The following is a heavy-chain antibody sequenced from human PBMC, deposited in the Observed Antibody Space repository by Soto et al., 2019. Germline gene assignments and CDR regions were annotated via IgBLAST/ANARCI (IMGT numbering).Heavy chain of an antibody. V-gene: IGHV1-8*01. Sequence: QVQLAQSGAEVKKPGASVKVSCKASGYTFTSFDINWVRQATGQGLEWMGWMNPNSGNTGYAQKFPGRVTMTRNTSISTAYMELSSLSSEDTAVCYCARAYTWGVAVAGTWGQGTLVTVSS. J-gene: IGHJ4*02. CDR2: MNPNSGNT. CDR3: ARAYTWGVAVAGT. D-gene: IGHD6-19*01. CDR1: GYTFTSFD.